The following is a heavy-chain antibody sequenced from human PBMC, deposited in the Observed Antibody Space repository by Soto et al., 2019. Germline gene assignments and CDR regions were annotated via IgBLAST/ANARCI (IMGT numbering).Heavy chain of an antibody. D-gene: IGHD1-26*01. Sequence: QVQLVQSGAEVKKPGSSVKVSCKASGGTFSSYTISWVRQAPGQGLEWMGRIIPILGIANYAQKFQGRVTITADKFTSTAYMELSSLRSEDTAVYYCVIVGDSGYWGQGTLVTVSS. J-gene: IGHJ4*02. CDR2: IIPILGIA. CDR3: VIVGDSGY. CDR1: GGTFSSYT. V-gene: IGHV1-69*02.